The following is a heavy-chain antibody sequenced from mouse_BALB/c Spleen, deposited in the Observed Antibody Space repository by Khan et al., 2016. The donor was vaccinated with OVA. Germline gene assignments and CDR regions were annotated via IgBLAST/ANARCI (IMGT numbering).Heavy chain of an antibody. CDR1: GFTFNSYG. CDR3: ATSYFYGYYFDY. D-gene: IGHD1-1*01. J-gene: IGHJ2*01. CDR2: ISGDSNTI. Sequence: EVELVESGGGLVQPGGSRKLSCAASGFTFNSYGIHWVRQAPEKGLEWVAYISGDSNTIYYADTVKGRFTISRDNPKNNLFLQMTSLMSEDTAMYYCATSYFYGYYFDYWGPGTTLTVS. V-gene: IGHV5-17*02.